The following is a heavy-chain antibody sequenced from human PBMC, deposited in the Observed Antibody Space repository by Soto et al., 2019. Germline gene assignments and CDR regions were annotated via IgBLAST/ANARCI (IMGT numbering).Heavy chain of an antibody. Sequence: GGSLRLSCAASGFTFSSYGMHWVRQAPGKGLEWVAVIWYDGSNKYYADSVKGRFTISRDNSKNTLYLQMNSLRAEDTAVYYCARGTGYCSSTSCFELDYWGQGTLVTVSS. CDR2: IWYDGSNK. D-gene: IGHD2-2*01. J-gene: IGHJ4*02. CDR3: ARGTGYCSSTSCFELDY. V-gene: IGHV3-33*01. CDR1: GFTFSSYG.